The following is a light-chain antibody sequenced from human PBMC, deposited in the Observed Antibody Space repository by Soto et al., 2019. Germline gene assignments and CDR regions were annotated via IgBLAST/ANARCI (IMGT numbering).Light chain of an antibody. Sequence: QSVLTQPASVSGSPGQSITISCTGTNSDVGAYNYVSWYQQHPGKAPKLLLHEVSNRPAGVSNRFSGSKSGNTASLTISGLQAEDEADYYCSSYTSSSTLSYVFGTGTKVTVL. V-gene: IGLV2-14*01. CDR1: NSDVGAYNY. CDR2: EVS. J-gene: IGLJ1*01. CDR3: SSYTSSSTLSYV.